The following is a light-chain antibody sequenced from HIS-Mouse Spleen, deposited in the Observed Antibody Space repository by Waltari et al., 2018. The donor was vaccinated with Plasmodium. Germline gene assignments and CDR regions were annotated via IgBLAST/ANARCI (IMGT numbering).Light chain of an antibody. V-gene: IGLV2-8*01. CDR1: SSDVGAYNY. CDR2: EVS. Sequence: QSALTQPPSSSGSPGQSVTISCPGPSSDVGAYNYVPCYQQHPGKAPNLMIYEVSKRPSGVPDRFSCSKSGNTASLTVSGLQAEDEADYYCSSYAGSNNLVFGGGTKLTVL. J-gene: IGLJ2*01. CDR3: SSYAGSNNLV.